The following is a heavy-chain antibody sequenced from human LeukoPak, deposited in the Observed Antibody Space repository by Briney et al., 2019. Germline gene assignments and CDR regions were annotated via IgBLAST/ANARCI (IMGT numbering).Heavy chain of an antibody. CDR3: ASLTGGDPPYYFDY. Sequence: SETLSLTCTVSGGSISSSSYYWGWIRQPPGKGLEWIGYIYYSGSTNYNPSLKSRVTISVDTSKNQFSLKLSSVTAADTAVYYCASLTGGDPPYYFDYWGQGTLVTVSS. CDR1: GGSISSSSYY. CDR2: IYYSGST. V-gene: IGHV4-61*05. J-gene: IGHJ4*02. D-gene: IGHD4-17*01.